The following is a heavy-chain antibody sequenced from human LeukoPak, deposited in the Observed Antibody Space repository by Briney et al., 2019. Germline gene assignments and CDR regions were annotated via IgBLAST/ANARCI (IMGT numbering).Heavy chain of an antibody. Sequence: ASVKVSCKASGYTFTANYMHWVRQAPGQGLEWMGWINPNSGGTNYAQKFQGRVTMTRDTSISTAYMDLSRLRSDDTAVYYCARDYYDSSGFGAFDIWGQETMVTASS. J-gene: IGHJ3*02. D-gene: IGHD3-22*01. CDR1: GYTFTANY. CDR3: ARDYYDSSGFGAFDI. V-gene: IGHV1-2*02. CDR2: INPNSGGT.